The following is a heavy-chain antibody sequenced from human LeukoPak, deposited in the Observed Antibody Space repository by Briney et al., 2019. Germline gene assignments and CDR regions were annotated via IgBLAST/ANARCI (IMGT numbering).Heavy chain of an antibody. V-gene: IGHV1-2*02. J-gene: IGHJ5*02. CDR2: VNPNSGGT. CDR1: GYTFTGYC. Sequence: ASVKVSCKASGYTFTGYCMHWVRQAPGQGLEWMGWVNPNSGGTNYAQKFQGRVTMTRDTSISTAYMELSRLRSDDTAVYYCARAGWDSTGPNTPWFDPWGQGTLVTVSS. CDR3: ARAGWDSTGPNTPWFDP. D-gene: IGHD2-2*01.